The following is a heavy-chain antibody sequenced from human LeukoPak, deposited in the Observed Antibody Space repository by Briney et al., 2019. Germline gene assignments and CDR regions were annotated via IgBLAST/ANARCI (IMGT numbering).Heavy chain of an antibody. CDR2: IIPIFGTA. J-gene: IGHJ4*02. V-gene: IGHV1-69*06. CDR1: GGTFSSYA. CDR3: ARGATVTTVDY. Sequence: APVKASCKPSGGTFSSYAISWVRQAPGQRLKGMGGIIPIFGTANYAQKFQGKVTITADKSTSTAYRELSSLRSEDTAVYYCARGATVTTVDYWGQGTLVTVSS. D-gene: IGHD4-17*01.